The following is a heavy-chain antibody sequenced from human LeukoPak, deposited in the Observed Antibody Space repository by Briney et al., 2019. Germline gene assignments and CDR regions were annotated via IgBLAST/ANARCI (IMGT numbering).Heavy chain of an antibody. Sequence: SQTLSLTCTVSGGSISSGSYYWSWIRQPAGKGLEWIGRIYTSGSTNYNPSLKSRVTISVDTSKNQFSLKLSSVTAADTAVYYCAGDGATVVTPDYNWFDPWGQGTLVTVSS. CDR1: GGSISSGSYY. J-gene: IGHJ5*02. CDR2: IYTSGST. V-gene: IGHV4-61*02. CDR3: AGDGATVVTPDYNWFDP. D-gene: IGHD4-23*01.